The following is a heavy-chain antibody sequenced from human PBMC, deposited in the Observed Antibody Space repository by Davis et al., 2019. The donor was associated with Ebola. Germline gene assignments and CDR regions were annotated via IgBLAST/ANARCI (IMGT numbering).Heavy chain of an antibody. D-gene: IGHD6-19*01. CDR1: GGSFSGYY. J-gene: IGHJ6*03. CDR3: ARRCTVPATYIPTYYDYYMDV. Sequence: MPSETLSLTCAAYGGSFSGYYWNWIRQPPGKGLEWIGEISHSGSTDYNPSLKSRVTISVDTSKNQFSLKLSSVTAADTAVYYCARRCTVPATYIPTYYDYYMDVWGRGTTVTVSS. V-gene: IGHV4-34*01. CDR2: ISHSGST.